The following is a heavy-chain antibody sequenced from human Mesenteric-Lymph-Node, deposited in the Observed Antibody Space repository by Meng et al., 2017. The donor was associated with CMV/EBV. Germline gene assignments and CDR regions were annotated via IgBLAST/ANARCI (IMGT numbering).Heavy chain of an antibody. V-gene: IGHV3-30-3*01. CDR1: GFTFSSYA. J-gene: IGHJ4*02. D-gene: IGHD6-13*01. CDR3: ARPTSAAGNLPDY. CDR2: ISYDGSNK. Sequence: GESLKISCAASGFTFSSYAMHWVRQAPGKGLEWVAVISYDGSNKYYADSVKGRFTISRDNSKNTLYLQMNSLRAEDTAVYYCARPTSAAGNLPDYWGQGTLVTVSS.